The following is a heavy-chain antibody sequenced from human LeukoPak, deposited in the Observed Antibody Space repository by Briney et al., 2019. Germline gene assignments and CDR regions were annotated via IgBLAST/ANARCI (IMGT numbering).Heavy chain of an antibody. CDR1: GGSISSGGYY. J-gene: IGHJ4*02. D-gene: IGHD2-2*01. V-gene: IGHV4-31*03. CDR3: ARGKYCSSTSCYGPFDY. Sequence: SETLSLTCTVPGGSISSGGYYWSWIRQHPGKGLEWIGYIYYSGSTYYNPSLKSRVTISVDTSKNQFSLKLSSVTAADTAVYYCARGKYCSSTSCYGPFDYWGQGTLVTVSS. CDR2: IYYSGST.